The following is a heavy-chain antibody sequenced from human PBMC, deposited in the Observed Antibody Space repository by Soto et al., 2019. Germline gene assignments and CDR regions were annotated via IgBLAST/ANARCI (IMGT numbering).Heavy chain of an antibody. CDR3: GLPDPGPSDVFDI. Sequence: SVKVSCKASGGTFSSYAISWVRQAPGQGLEWMGGIIPIFGTANYAQKFQGRVTITADESTSTAYMELSSLRSEDTAVYYCGLPDPGPSDVFDIWGKGTMVTVSS. CDR1: GGTFSSYA. J-gene: IGHJ3*02. CDR2: IIPIFGTA. V-gene: IGHV1-69*13.